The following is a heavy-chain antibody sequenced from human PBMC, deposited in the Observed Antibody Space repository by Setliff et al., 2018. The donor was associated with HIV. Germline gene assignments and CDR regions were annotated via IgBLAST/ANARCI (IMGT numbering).Heavy chain of an antibody. V-gene: IGHV4-4*08. J-gene: IGHJ4*02. CDR1: GCSMSTYY. D-gene: IGHD2-21*02. CDR2: IYTSGST. CDR3: ERGDFYCGTDCYWSSFDY. Sequence: SETLSLTCTVSGCSMSTYYWSWIRQPPGKGLEWIGYIYTSGSTNYNPSLRSRVTISVDTSKNNFSLMLSSVTAADTAVYYCERGDFYCGTDCYWSSFDYWGQGILVTVSS.